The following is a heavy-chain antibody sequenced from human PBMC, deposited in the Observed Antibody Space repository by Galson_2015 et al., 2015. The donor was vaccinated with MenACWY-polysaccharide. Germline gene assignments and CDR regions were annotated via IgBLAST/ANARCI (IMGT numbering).Heavy chain of an antibody. CDR3: ARGRRDTAVAAPAAVLLDY. J-gene: IGHJ4*02. D-gene: IGHD6-19*01. Sequence: SVKVSCKASGYTFSSYDINWVRQVTGQRLEWMGWMNPNSGNTGYAKKFQGRVTMTRNTSISTAYMELSSLTSEDTAVYYCARGRRDTAVAAPAAVLLDYWGQGILVTVSS. CDR2: MNPNSGNT. V-gene: IGHV1-8*01. CDR1: GYTFSSYD.